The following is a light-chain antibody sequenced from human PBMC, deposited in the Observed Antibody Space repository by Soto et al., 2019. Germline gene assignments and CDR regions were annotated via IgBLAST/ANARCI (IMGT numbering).Light chain of an antibody. CDR1: QTISSN. J-gene: IGKJ4*01. Sequence: ETVMTQSPATLSVSPGERATLSCRASQTISSNLAWYQQKPGQAPRLLMFRTSTRSTGIPARFSGSGSGTDFNITITSLQTEDSAVYYCNQYNNWPRATFGGRTKVEIK. V-gene: IGKV3-15*01. CDR2: RTS. CDR3: NQYNNWPRAT.